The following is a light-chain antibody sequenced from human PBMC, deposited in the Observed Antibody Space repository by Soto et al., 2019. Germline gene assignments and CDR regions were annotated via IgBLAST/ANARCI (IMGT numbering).Light chain of an antibody. V-gene: IGLV2-14*01. CDR3: SSYTTSSDPV. CDR2: EVS. Sequence: QSVLTQPASVSGSPGQSITISCTGTSSDVGGYNYVSWYQQHPGKAPKLMIYEVSNRPSGVSNRFSGSKSGNTASLTISGLQREDEADYYCSSYTTSSDPVFGNGTKVT. CDR1: SSDVGGYNY. J-gene: IGLJ1*01.